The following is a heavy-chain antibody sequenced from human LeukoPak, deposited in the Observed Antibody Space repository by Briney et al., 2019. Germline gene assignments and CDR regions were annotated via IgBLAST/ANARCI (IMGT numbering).Heavy chain of an antibody. CDR2: IYSGGST. D-gene: IGHD3-10*01. CDR1: GFTFSSYA. Sequence: GGSLRLSCAASGFTFSSYAMHWVRQAPGKGLEWVSVIYSGGSTYYADSVKGRFTISRDNSKNTLYLQMNSLRAEDTAVYYCASNYYGSGPSAFDIWGQGTMVTVSS. V-gene: IGHV3-66*01. J-gene: IGHJ3*02. CDR3: ASNYYGSGPSAFDI.